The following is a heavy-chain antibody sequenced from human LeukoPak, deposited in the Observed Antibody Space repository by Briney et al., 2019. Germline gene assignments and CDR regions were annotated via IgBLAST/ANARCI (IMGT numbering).Heavy chain of an antibody. Sequence: PGGSLRLSCAASGFTVSSNYMSWVRQAPGKGLEWVSVIYSGGSTYYADSVRGRFTISRDNSKNTLYLQMNSLRAEDTAVYYCARAPFQNSYFDYWGQGTLVTVSS. J-gene: IGHJ4*02. V-gene: IGHV3-66*01. D-gene: IGHD2/OR15-2a*01. CDR1: GFTVSSNY. CDR2: IYSGGST. CDR3: ARAPFQNSYFDY.